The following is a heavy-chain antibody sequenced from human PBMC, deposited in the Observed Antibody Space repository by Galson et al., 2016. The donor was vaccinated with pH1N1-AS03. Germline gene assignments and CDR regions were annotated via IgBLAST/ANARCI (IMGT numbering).Heavy chain of an antibody. J-gene: IGHJ4*02. Sequence: SVKVSCKASGYSFISYAIHWVRQAPGQRPEWMGWLNTGTGDTIYSQKFQDRVTITRDTSASTAYRELSRLRSEDAAVYYCAKLGIEISSGWYGRFDFWGQGTLVTVSS. CDR1: GYSFISYA. CDR3: AKLGIEISSGWYGRFDF. CDR2: LNTGTGDT. V-gene: IGHV1-3*04. D-gene: IGHD6-19*01.